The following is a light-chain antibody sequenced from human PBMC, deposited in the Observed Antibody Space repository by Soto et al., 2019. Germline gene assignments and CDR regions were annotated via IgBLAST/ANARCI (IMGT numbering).Light chain of an antibody. CDR1: SSDVGSYNL. J-gene: IGLJ1*01. Sequence: VLTQPASVSGSPGQSITISCTGTSSDVGSYNLVSWYQQHPGKAPKLMIYEGSKRPSGVSNRFSGSKSGNTASLTISGLQAEDEADYYCCSYAGSSTSFGTGTKLTVL. CDR3: CSYAGSSTS. CDR2: EGS. V-gene: IGLV2-23*01.